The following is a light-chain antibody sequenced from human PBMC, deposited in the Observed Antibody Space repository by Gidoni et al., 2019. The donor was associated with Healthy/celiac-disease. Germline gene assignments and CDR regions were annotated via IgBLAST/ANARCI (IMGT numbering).Light chain of an antibody. CDR1: SCNIGAGYE. J-gene: IGLJ1*01. V-gene: IGLV1-40*01. Sequence: QSVLTQPPSVSGAPGQRGTISCTGSSCNIGAGYEVHWYQQLPGTAPKPLIYGNSNRPSGVPDRFSGSKSGTSASLAITGLQAEDEADYYCQSYDSSLSGYVFGTGTKVTVL. CDR3: QSYDSSLSGYV. CDR2: GNS.